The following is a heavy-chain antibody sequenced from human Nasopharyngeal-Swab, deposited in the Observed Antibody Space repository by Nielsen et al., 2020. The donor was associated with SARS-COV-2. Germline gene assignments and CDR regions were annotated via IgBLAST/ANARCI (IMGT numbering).Heavy chain of an antibody. D-gene: IGHD6-19*01. J-gene: IGHJ4*02. V-gene: IGHV1-18*01. CDR3: ARDTGGSSGYYVY. CDR2: ISAYNGIT. Sequence: ASVKVSCKASGYIFSNYGISWVRQAPGHGLEWMGWISAYNGITHYAPKVQGRVTMTTDTSTTTAYMALRSLRSDDTAVYYCARDTGGSSGYYVYWGQGTLVTVSS. CDR1: GYIFSNYG.